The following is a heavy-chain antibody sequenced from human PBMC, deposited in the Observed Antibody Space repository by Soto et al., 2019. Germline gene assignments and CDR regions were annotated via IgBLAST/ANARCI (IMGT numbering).Heavy chain of an antibody. J-gene: IGHJ4*02. D-gene: IGHD5-12*01. V-gene: IGHV3-53*01. Sequence: PGGSLRLSCAASGFTVSNNYMSWVRQAPGKGLEWVSVIYSAGGTYYADSVKGRFTISRDNSKNTLYLQMESLRDEDTAVYYCARSRDGYNFLRFDYWGQGT. CDR1: GFTVSNNY. CDR2: IYSAGGT. CDR3: ARSRDGYNFLRFDY.